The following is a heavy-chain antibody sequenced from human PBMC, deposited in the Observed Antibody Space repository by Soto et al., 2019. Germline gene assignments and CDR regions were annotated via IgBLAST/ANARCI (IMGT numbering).Heavy chain of an antibody. CDR2: IDPSDSYI. CDR3: ARHRLGDWSTDY. V-gene: IGHV5-10-1*01. Sequence: EVQLVQSGAEEKKPGESLRISCKGSGYSVTKYWISWVRQMPGKGLEWMGRIDPSDSYISYSPSFQGRVTISTDKSISTAFLQWSSLKASDTAMYYCARHRLGDWSTDYWGQGTLVTVSS. J-gene: IGHJ4*02. D-gene: IGHD1-1*01. CDR1: GYSVTKYW.